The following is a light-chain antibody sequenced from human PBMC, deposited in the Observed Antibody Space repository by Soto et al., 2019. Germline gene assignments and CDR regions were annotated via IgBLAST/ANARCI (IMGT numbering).Light chain of an antibody. V-gene: IGKV1-27*01. Sequence: DIQMTQSPSSLSASVGDRVTITCRASQGISKYLAGYQQKPGKVPRLLIYAASTLQSGVPSRFSGSGSGTDFTITISSRQPEDVATYYGQKYNSPPPTFGQGTRLEIK. CDR2: AAS. CDR1: QGISKY. J-gene: IGKJ5*01. CDR3: QKYNSPPPT.